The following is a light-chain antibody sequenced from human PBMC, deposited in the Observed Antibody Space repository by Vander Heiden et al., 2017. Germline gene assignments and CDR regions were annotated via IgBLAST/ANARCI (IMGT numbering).Light chain of an antibody. J-gene: IGKJ4*01. Sequence: EIVLTQSPATLSLSPGERATLSCRASQSVSNYLAWYQHKPGQAPRLLIYDASNRAAGIPARFSGSGYGTDFTLTISRLDPEDFAVYYCQQRVNWAPEVSFGGGTKVEIK. CDR3: QQRVNWAPEVS. CDR1: QSVSNY. CDR2: DAS. V-gene: IGKV3-11*01.